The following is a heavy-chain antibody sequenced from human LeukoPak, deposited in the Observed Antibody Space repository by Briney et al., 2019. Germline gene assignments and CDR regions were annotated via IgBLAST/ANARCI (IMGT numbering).Heavy chain of an antibody. Sequence: PGGSLRLSCAASGLTISSSGVSWVRQTPGKGLEWVSSISGSGDRTHYADSVRGRFTISRDNSKNTVSLQMNTLRGDDTAVYYCASCEDPNKGSGWSIESWGQGSLVTVSS. CDR1: GLTISSSG. V-gene: IGHV3-23*01. D-gene: IGHD6-19*01. CDR2: ISGSGDRT. J-gene: IGHJ5*02. CDR3: ASCEDPNKGSGWSIES.